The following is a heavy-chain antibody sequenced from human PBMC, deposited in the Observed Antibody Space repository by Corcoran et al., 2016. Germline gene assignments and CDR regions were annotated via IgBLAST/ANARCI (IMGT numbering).Heavy chain of an antibody. V-gene: IGHV1-3*01. D-gene: IGHD3-10*01. J-gene: IGHJ4*02. CDR1: GYTFTDYA. CDR2: INAGNGNT. CDR3: AKAIWVRGHSSYYFDY. Sequence: QVKLVQPGAEVKEPGASVQVSCKASGYTFTDYAIQWVRQAPGQRLEWMGWINAGNGNTRYSQNFQGRVTITRAASATTAYRELRSLSSEDTAVYYCAKAIWVRGHSSYYFDYWGQGTLVTVSS.